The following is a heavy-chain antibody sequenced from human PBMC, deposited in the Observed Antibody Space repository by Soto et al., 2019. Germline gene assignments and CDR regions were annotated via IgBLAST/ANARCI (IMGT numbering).Heavy chain of an antibody. CDR1: GVSITSIDYY. Sequence: PSETLSLTCTVSGVSITSIDYYWGWIRLSPGKGLEWIASMLYNVRNNYNPSLKSRVTLTVDTSRNQFSLKLGSVTAADTAVYYCARGRGPDGAYFDRWGQGTLVTVSS. D-gene: IGHD2-8*02. CDR2: MLYNVRN. J-gene: IGHJ4*02. CDR3: ARGRGPDGAYFDR. V-gene: IGHV4-39*01.